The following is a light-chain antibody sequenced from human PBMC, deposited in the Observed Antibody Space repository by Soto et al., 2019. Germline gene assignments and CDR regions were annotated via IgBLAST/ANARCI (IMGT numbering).Light chain of an antibody. V-gene: IGKV3-15*01. CDR2: GAS. J-gene: IGKJ1*01. Sequence: EVVMTQSPATLSVSPGERATLSCRASQSVNANLAWYQQKPGQAPRLLIHGASNRATGIPARVSGSGFGTEFILNISSLQSEHLALYYCQQYNTRLWTFGQGTKVEI. CDR3: QQYNTRLWT. CDR1: QSVNAN.